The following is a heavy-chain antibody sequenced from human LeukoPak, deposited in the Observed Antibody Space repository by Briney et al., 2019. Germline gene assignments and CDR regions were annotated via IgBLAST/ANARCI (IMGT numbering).Heavy chain of an antibody. Sequence: GGSLRLSCAASGFTFSSYAMHWVRQAPGKGLEWVAVISYDGSNKYYADSVKGRFTISRDNSKNTLYLQMNSLRAADTAVYYCAKDRDDFWSGYYDPWFDYWGQGTLVTVSS. D-gene: IGHD3-3*01. CDR1: GFTFSSYA. J-gene: IGHJ4*02. CDR3: AKDRDDFWSGYYDPWFDY. CDR2: ISYDGSNK. V-gene: IGHV3-30*04.